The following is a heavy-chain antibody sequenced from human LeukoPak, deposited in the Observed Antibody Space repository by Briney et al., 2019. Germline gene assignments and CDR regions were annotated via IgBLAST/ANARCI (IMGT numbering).Heavy chain of an antibody. CDR3: TTDLGYYGSGIVYYMDV. J-gene: IGHJ6*03. CDR1: GFTFSSYG. V-gene: IGHV3-23*01. D-gene: IGHD3-10*01. Sequence: PGGSLRLSCAASGFTFSSYGMSWVRQAPGKGLEWVSAISGSGGSTYYAESVKGRFTISRDNSKNTLYLQMNSLRAEDTAVYYCTTDLGYYGSGIVYYMDVWGKGTTVTVSS. CDR2: ISGSGGST.